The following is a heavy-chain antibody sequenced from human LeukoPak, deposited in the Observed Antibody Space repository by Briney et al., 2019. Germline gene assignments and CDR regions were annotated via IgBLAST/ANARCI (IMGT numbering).Heavy chain of an antibody. J-gene: IGHJ3*02. CDR2: IYYSGST. D-gene: IGHD2-2*01. V-gene: IGHV4-31*03. CDR3: ARLSSWSASWLAFDI. CDR1: GGSISSGGYY. Sequence: PSQTLSLTCTVSGGSISSGGYYWSWIRQHPGKGLEWIGYIYYSGSTYYNPSLKSRVTISLDTSKNQFSLKLSSVTAADTAVYYCARLSSWSASWLAFDIWGQGTMVTVSS.